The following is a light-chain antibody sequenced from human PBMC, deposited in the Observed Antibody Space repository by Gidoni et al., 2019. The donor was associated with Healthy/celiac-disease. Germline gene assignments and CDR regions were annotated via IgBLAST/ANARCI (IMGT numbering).Light chain of an antibody. J-gene: IGKJ4*01. CDR1: QDISNY. Sequence: DSQMTQSPSSLSVSVGDRVTITCQASQDISNYLNWYQQKQGKAPKLLIYDASNLETGVPSRLSGSGSVTDFTFTISSLQPEDIATYYCQQYDNLLTFGGGPKLEFK. CDR3: QQYDNLLT. CDR2: DAS. V-gene: IGKV1-33*01.